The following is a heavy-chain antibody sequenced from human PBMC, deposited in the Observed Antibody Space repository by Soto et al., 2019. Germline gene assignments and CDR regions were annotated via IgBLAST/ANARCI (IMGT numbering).Heavy chain of an antibody. D-gene: IGHD2-21*01. CDR2: ISYDGTNK. CDR3: AKHLQAYGEYDYYCYSMDV. Sequence: QVQLVESGGGEVQPGRSLTISCAASGFTFSTYGMHWVRQTPGKGLAWVAVISYDGTNKFYSDSVKGRFTISRDNFKNTLTLQMNSLRADDTAVYSCAKHLQAYGEYDYYCYSMDVWGLGTRVTVSS. J-gene: IGHJ6*02. CDR1: GFTFSTYG. V-gene: IGHV3-30*18.